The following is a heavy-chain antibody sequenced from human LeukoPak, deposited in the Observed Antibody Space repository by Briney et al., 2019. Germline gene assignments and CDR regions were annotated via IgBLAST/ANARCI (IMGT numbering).Heavy chain of an antibody. V-gene: IGHV4-59*08. Sequence: SETLSLTCNVSGGSISSYYWSWIRQPPGKGLEWIGYIYYTGSTNYNPSLKSRVTMSVDTSKNQFSLKLSSVTAADTAVYYCARHSGSWYFDYWGQGILVTVSS. CDR1: GGSISSYY. D-gene: IGHD6-13*01. CDR3: ARHSGSWYFDY. J-gene: IGHJ4*02. CDR2: IYYTGST.